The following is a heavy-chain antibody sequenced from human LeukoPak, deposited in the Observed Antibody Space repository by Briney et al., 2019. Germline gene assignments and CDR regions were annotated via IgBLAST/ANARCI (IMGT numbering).Heavy chain of an antibody. CDR2: ISGDGGST. CDR3: AKDIAGFGELLDY. J-gene: IGHJ4*02. V-gene: IGHV3-43*02. Sequence: GGSLRLSCTASGFTFDDYAMHWVRQAPGKGLEWVSLISGDGGSTYYADSVKGRFTISKDNSKNSLYLQMNSLRTEDTALYYCAKDIAGFGELLDYWGQGALVTVSS. CDR1: GFTFDDYA. D-gene: IGHD3-10*01.